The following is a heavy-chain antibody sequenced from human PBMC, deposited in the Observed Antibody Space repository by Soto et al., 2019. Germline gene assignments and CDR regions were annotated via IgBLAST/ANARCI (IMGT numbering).Heavy chain of an antibody. CDR3: ARALPGADDAFDI. D-gene: IGHD3-10*01. Sequence: SETLSLTCTVSGGSLSSYYWSWIRQPPGKGLEWIGYIYYSGSTNYNPSLKSRVTISVDTSKNQFSLKLSSVTAADTAVYYCARALPGADDAFDIWGQGTMVTVSS. V-gene: IGHV4-59*08. J-gene: IGHJ3*02. CDR1: GGSLSSYY. CDR2: IYYSGST.